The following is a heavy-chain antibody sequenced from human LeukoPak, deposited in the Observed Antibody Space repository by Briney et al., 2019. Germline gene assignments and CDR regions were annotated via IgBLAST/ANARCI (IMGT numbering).Heavy chain of an antibody. CDR1: GYTFTGYY. J-gene: IGHJ4*02. CDR2: INPNSGGT. CDR3: AREGPYDILTGYRQTHEIGVKFDY. V-gene: IGHV1-2*02. D-gene: IGHD3-9*01. Sequence: ASVKVSCKASGYTFTGYYMHWVRQAPGQGLEWMGWINPNSGGTNYAQKFQGRVTMTRDTSISTAYMELSRLRSDDTAVYYCAREGPYDILTGYRQTHEIGVKFDYWGQGTLVTVSS.